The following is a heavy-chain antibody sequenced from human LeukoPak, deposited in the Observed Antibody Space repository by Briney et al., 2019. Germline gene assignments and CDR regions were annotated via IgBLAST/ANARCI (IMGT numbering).Heavy chain of an antibody. CDR1: GSSFTSYW. Sequence: GESLQISCQGSGSSFTSYWIGWVRQLPGKGLEWMGIIYPGDSDTSYSPSFQGQVTISADKSISTAYLQWSSLKASDTAMYYCARLLGYYSSTSCNGDWFDPWGQGTLVTVSS. D-gene: IGHD2-2*01. V-gene: IGHV5-51*01. CDR2: IYPGDSDT. CDR3: ARLLGYYSSTSCNGDWFDP. J-gene: IGHJ5*02.